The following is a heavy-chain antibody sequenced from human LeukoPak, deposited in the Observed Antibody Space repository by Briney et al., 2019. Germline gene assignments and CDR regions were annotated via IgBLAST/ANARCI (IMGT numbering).Heavy chain of an antibody. V-gene: IGHV4-31*11. CDR2: IYYSGTT. CDR1: GGSISSGGYS. D-gene: IGHD3-16*02. Sequence: SETLSLTCAVSGGSISSGGYSWSWIRQHPGKGLEWIGYIYYSGTTYYNPSLKSRLTILIDTSKSQFSLKLTSVTAADTAVYYCARGVRVITFGGVIVNWFDPWGQGTLVTVSS. J-gene: IGHJ5*02. CDR3: ARGVRVITFGGVIVNWFDP.